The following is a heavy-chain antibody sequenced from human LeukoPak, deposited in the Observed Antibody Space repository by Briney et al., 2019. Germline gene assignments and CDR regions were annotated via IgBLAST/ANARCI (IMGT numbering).Heavy chain of an antibody. V-gene: IGHV3-11*04. Sequence: GGSLRLSCAASGFTFSDYYMSWIRQAPGKGLEWVSYISSSGSTIYYADSVKGRFTISRDNAKNSLYLQMNSLRAEDTAVYYCARDRTVPTVAFDIWGQETMVTVSS. CDR3: ARDRTVPTVAFDI. J-gene: IGHJ3*02. D-gene: IGHD4-11*01. CDR1: GFTFSDYY. CDR2: ISSSGSTI.